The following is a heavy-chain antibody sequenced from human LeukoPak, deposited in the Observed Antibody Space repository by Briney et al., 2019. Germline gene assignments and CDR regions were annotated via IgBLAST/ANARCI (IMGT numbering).Heavy chain of an antibody. CDR3: ARDSLKERINWFDP. Sequence: SVKVSCKASGGTFISYAISWVRQAPGQGLEWMGGIIPIFGTANYAQKFQGRVTITADESTSTAYMELSSLRSEDTAVYYCARDSLKERINWFDPWGQGTLVTVSS. CDR2: IIPIFGTA. CDR1: GGTFISYA. V-gene: IGHV1-69*01. D-gene: IGHD1-26*01. J-gene: IGHJ5*02.